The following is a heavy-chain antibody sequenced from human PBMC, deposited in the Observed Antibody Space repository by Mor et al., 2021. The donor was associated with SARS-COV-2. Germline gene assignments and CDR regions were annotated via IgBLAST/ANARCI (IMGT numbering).Heavy chain of an antibody. J-gene: IGHJ6*02. Sequence: KFQGRVTITADESTSTAYMELSSLRSEDTAVYYCARALPHLLGRGNGMDVWGQGTTVTVSS. D-gene: IGHD7-27*01. CDR3: ARALPHLLGRGNGMDV. V-gene: IGHV1-69*01.